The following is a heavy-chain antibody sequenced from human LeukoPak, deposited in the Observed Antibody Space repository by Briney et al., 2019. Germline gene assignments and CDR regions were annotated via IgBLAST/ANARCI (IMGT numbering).Heavy chain of an antibody. D-gene: IGHD4-17*01. CDR2: INHSGST. V-gene: IGHV4-34*01. J-gene: IGHJ4*02. CDR3: AREDYGEQNFDY. CDR1: GGSFSGYY. Sequence: PSETLSLTCAVYGGSFSGYYWSWIRQPPGKGLEWIGEINHSGSTNYNPSLKSRVTISVDTSENQFSLKLSSVTAADTAVYYCAREDYGEQNFDYWGQGTLVTVSS.